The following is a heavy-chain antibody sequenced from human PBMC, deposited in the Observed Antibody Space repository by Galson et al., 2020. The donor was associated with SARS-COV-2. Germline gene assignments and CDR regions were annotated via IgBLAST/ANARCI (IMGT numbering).Heavy chain of an antibody. CDR2: IKSEIDGGII. J-gene: IGHJ4*02. Sequence: GGSLRLSCAASGLTFSRAWMSWVRQAPGKGLEWVGRIKSEIDGGIIDYAAPVKDRFIISRDDSENKLYLQMNTLKPEDTAVYYCVTGHYDYIWGSYRWGQGTLVIVSS. CDR3: VTGHYDYIWGSYR. CDR1: GLTFSRAW. V-gene: IGHV3-15*01. D-gene: IGHD3-16*02.